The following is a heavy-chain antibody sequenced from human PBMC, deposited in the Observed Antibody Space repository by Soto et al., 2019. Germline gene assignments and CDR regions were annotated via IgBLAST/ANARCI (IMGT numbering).Heavy chain of an antibody. J-gene: IGHJ4*02. Sequence: GESLKISCQASGYSFSNYWFGWVRQMPGKGLELVGIIYPGDSDTRYSPPYRGQVTISADKSISTAYLQWNGLKATDTAIYYCARHGSIAGRKNYFDNWGLGTLVTV. CDR3: ARHGSIAGRKNYFDN. CDR2: IYPGDSDT. CDR1: GYSFSNYW. D-gene: IGHD6-6*01. V-gene: IGHV5-51*01.